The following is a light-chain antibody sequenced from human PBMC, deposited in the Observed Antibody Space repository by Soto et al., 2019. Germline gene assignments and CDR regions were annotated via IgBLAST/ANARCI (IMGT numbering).Light chain of an antibody. J-gene: IGKJ4*01. Sequence: DIQMTQSPSTLSASVGDRVTITCRASQSINNWLAWYQQKPGKAPKLLIYKTSDLESGGPSRCSGSGSGTEFSLTISSLQPDDFATDYCQQYKSFSPTFGGGTKVDIK. CDR3: QQYKSFSPT. CDR2: KTS. V-gene: IGKV1-5*03. CDR1: QSINNW.